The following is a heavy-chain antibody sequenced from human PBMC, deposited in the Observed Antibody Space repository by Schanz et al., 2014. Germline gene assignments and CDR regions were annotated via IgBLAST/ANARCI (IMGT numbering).Heavy chain of an antibody. CDR2: INSANGNT. D-gene: IGHD5-18*01. J-gene: IGHJ3*02. Sequence: QVHLVQSGAEVKKPGSSVKVSCKASGGTFSSFGINWLRQAPGQRLEWMGWINSANGNTKYSHRFQGRVTMTTDTSTGTAYIELRSLRSDDTALYYCTRGGYSYALSAFDIWGQGTMVTVSS. V-gene: IGHV1-18*01. CDR1: GGTFSSFG. CDR3: TRGGYSYALSAFDI.